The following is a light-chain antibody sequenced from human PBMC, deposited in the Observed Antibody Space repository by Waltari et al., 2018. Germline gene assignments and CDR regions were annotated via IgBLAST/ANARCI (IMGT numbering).Light chain of an antibody. J-gene: IGKJ1*01. CDR3: QQYDTFSAT. CDR2: KAS. V-gene: IGKV1-5*03. CDR1: QSISSW. Sequence: DIRMTQSPSTLSASVGDRVTITCRASQSISSWLAWYQQKPGKAPKLLIYKASYLESGVPSRFSGSGSGTEFTLTISSLQPDDFATYYCQQYDTFSATFGPGTTVEI.